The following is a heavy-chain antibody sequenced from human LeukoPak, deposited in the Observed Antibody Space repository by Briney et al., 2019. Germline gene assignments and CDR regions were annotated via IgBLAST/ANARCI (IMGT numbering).Heavy chain of an antibody. CDR1: GYTFSSYG. Sequence: ASVKVSCMASGYTFSSYGISWVRQAPGQGLEWMGWITVYNGNTDYAQKIQGRVTMTTDTSTSTAYMELRSLRSDDTAVYYCARDQYDSVWGSHRPYFDSWGQGTLVTVSS. D-gene: IGHD3-16*02. V-gene: IGHV1-18*01. CDR3: ARDQYDSVWGSHRPYFDS. CDR2: ITVYNGNT. J-gene: IGHJ4*02.